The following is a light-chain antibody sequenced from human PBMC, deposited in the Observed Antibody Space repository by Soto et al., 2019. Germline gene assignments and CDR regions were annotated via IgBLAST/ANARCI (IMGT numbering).Light chain of an antibody. CDR2: RNN. V-gene: IGLV1-47*01. CDR1: SSNIGSNY. CDR3: AAWDDSLSGAV. J-gene: IGLJ7*01. Sequence: QSVLTQPPSASGTPGQRVTISCSGSSSNIGSNYVYWYQQLPGTAPKLLIYRNNQRPSGVPDRFSGSKSGTSASLAISGLRYEDEADYYCAAWDDSLSGAVFGGGTQLTVL.